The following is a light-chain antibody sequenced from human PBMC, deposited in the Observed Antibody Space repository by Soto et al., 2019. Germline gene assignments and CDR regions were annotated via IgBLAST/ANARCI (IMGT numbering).Light chain of an antibody. Sequence: DTQMNQPPSSLSASVVDSIAITCRASQSISSYLNWYQQKPGKAPKLLISAASILQSGVPSRFSGSGSGTDFTLTISSLQSEDFATYYCQQYYSYPITFGQGTRLEIK. V-gene: IGKV1-39*01. CDR3: QQYYSYPIT. CDR2: AAS. J-gene: IGKJ5*01. CDR1: QSISSY.